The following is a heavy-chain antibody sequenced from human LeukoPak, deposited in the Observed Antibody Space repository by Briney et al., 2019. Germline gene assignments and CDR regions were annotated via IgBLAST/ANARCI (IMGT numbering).Heavy chain of an antibody. Sequence: GSSVKVSCKASGGTFSSYAISWVRQAPGQGLEWMGRIIPILGIANYAQKFQGRVTMTRDTSTSTVYMELSSLRSEDTAVYYCARAGYCIAARPCLGKNYFDYWGQGTLVTVSS. J-gene: IGHJ4*02. V-gene: IGHV1-69*04. CDR1: GGTFSSYA. D-gene: IGHD6-6*01. CDR2: IIPILGIA. CDR3: ARAGYCIAARPCLGKNYFDY.